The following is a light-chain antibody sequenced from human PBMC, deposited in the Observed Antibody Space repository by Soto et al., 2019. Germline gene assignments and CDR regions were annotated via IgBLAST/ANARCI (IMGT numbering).Light chain of an antibody. CDR3: SSYTTATTRV. CDR2: DVS. V-gene: IGLV2-14*01. Sequence: QSALTQPASVSGSPGQSITISCTGTSSDVGAYNYVSWYQQHPRKAPKLMIFDVSNRPSGVSNRFSASNSGNTASLTSSGLQAEDEADYCCSSYTTATTRVFGGGTKLTVL. J-gene: IGLJ3*02. CDR1: SSDVGAYNY.